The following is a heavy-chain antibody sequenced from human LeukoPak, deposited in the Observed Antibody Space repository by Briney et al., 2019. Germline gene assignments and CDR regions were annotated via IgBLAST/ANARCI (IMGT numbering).Heavy chain of an antibody. D-gene: IGHD6-19*01. Sequence: GGSLRLSCTASGFTLSRFAMHWVRQAPGKGLEWLGHMSDDGSEKHYVDSVRGRFTISRDNSKNTLYLQMNSPRAEDTAVYYCARGSGWYLVYWGQGTLVTVSS. CDR2: MSDDGSEK. J-gene: IGHJ4*02. CDR1: GFTLSRFA. CDR3: ARGSGWYLVY. V-gene: IGHV3-30-3*01.